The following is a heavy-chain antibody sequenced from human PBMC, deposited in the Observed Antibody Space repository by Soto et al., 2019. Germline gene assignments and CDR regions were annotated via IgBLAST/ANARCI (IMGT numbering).Heavy chain of an antibody. V-gene: IGHV1-3*01. Sequence: QVQLVQSGAEVKKPGASVKVSCKASGYTYTSYAMHWVRQAPGQRLEWIGWINAGNGNTKYSQKFQGRVTITRDTSASTAYMERSSLRSEDTAVYYCAREVEERYSSSWYTDYYYGMDVWGQGTTVTVSS. CDR1: GYTYTSYA. D-gene: IGHD6-13*01. CDR2: INAGNGNT. J-gene: IGHJ6*02. CDR3: AREVEERYSSSWYTDYYYGMDV.